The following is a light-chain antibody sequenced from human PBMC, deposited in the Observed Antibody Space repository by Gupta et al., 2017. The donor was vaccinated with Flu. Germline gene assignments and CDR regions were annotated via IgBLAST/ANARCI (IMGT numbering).Light chain of an antibody. V-gene: IGKV1-39*01. CDR1: QSISSY. CDR2: AAS. Sequence: PSSLSASVGDRVTITCRASQSISSYLNWYQQKPGKAPKLLIYAASSLQSGVPSRFSGSGSGTDFTLTISSLQPEDFTTYYCQQSDSTPQTFGQGTMLEIK. CDR3: QQSDSTPQT. J-gene: IGKJ2*01.